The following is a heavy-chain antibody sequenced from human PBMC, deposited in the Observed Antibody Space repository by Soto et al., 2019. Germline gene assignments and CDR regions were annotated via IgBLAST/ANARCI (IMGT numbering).Heavy chain of an antibody. CDR3: ARSAISPYGGLIGPFDY. CDR2: INPGNGNT. CDR1: GYTFIGSA. V-gene: IGHV1-3*05. J-gene: IGHJ4*02. Sequence: QVQLVQSGGEEKKPGASVKVSCEASGYTFIGSAIHWLRQAPGQRLEWMGWINPGNGNTRYSQKSLGRVTIIKDTSASTVYLELGSLRSEDTAVYYCARSAISPYGGLIGPFDYWGQGNLVTVSS. D-gene: IGHD3-16*02.